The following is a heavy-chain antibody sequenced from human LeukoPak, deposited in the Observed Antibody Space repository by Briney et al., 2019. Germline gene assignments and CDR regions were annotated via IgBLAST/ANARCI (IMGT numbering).Heavy chain of an antibody. CDR1: GFTFSSYG. J-gene: IGHJ4*02. Sequence: AGGSLRLSCAASGFTFSSYGMHWVRQAPGKGLEWVAFIRYDGSNKYYADSVKGRFTISRDNSKNTLYLQMNSLRAEDTAVYYCAKKGNIAVAGRSLAHFDYWGQGTLVTVSS. V-gene: IGHV3-30*02. D-gene: IGHD6-19*01. CDR2: IRYDGSNK. CDR3: AKKGNIAVAGRSLAHFDY.